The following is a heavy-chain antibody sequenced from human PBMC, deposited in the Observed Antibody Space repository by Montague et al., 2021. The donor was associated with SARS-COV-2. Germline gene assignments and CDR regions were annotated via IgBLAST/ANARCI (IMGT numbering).Heavy chain of an antibody. J-gene: IGHJ6*02. Sequence: ETLSLTCTVSGGSISSYYWTWIRQPPGKGLESIGYIYHNGSTKYNPSLKSRVTISVDTSKNQFSLKLSSVSVADTAVYYCARGGGNSADYYNYTMDVWGQGTTVTV. V-gene: IGHV4-59*01. CDR3: ARGGGNSADYYNYTMDV. D-gene: IGHD4-23*01. CDR2: IYHNGST. CDR1: GGSISSYY.